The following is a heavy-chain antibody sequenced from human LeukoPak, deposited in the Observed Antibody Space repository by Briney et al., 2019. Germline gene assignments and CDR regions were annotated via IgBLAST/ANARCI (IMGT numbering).Heavy chain of an antibody. CDR2: MNSGGSTL. D-gene: IGHD1-1*01. CDR1: GFNFNNYA. Sequence: PGGSLRLSCAASGFNFNNYAMSWVRQAPGKGVEWVSYMNSGGSTLYYADSVKGRFTISRDNAKNSLYLQMNSLRAEDTAVYDCARGLGRAYHSYCMDVWGKGSMVTVSS. J-gene: IGHJ6*03. V-gene: IGHV3-48*03. CDR3: ARGLGRAYHSYCMDV.